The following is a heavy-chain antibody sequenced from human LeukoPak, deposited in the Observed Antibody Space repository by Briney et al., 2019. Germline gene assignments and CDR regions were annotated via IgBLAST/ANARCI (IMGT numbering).Heavy chain of an antibody. D-gene: IGHD3/OR15-3a*01. V-gene: IGHV1-69*05. J-gene: IGHJ3*01. CDR1: GGTVSSFT. CDR2: VVPFFGAT. Sequence: SVKVSCKASGGTVSSFTINWVRQAPGQGLEWMGGVVPFFGATSYAQRFRGRLTISTDESAATAYMELTSLKSDDTAMYYCARFSTVLGSVKYDFWTDDAFDLWGRGTLVTVS. CDR3: ARFSTVLGSVKYDFWTDDAFDL.